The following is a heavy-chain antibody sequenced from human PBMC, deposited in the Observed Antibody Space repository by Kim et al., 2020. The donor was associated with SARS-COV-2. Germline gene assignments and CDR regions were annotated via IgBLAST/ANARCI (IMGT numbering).Heavy chain of an antibody. CDR1: GYIFTNYA. Sequence: ASVKVSCKASGYIFTNYAMNWVRQAPGQGLEWMGWINTNTGNPTYAQGFTGRFVFSLDTSVSMAYLQISSLKAEDTAVYYCARVGSDVDKKLDYWGQGTLVTVSS. CDR2: INTNTGNP. V-gene: IGHV7-4-1*04. CDR3: ARVGSDVDKKLDY. D-gene: IGHD5-12*01. J-gene: IGHJ4*02.